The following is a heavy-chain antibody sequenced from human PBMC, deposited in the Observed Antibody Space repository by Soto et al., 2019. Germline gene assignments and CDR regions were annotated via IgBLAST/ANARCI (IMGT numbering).Heavy chain of an antibody. J-gene: IGHJ5*02. CDR1: GFAFSNYA. V-gene: IGHV3-23*01. D-gene: IGHD2-2*01. CDR3: AKDTVPAATPWFDP. CDR2: LSGSGGST. Sequence: HPGGSLRLSCAASGFAFSNYAMSWVRQAPGKGLEWVSTLSGSGGSTYYADSVKGRFTISRDNSKNTLYLQMNSLRAEDTAVYYCAKDTVPAATPWFDPWGQGTLVTVSS.